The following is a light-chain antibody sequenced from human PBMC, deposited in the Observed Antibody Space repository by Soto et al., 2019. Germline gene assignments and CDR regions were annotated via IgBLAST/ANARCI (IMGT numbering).Light chain of an antibody. V-gene: IGLV1-40*01. CDR3: QSYDSTLNASYV. J-gene: IGLJ1*01. Sequence: QSVLTQPPSVSGAPGQRVTISCAGGSSNIGAGFEVHWYQHLPGTAPRLLIYANKNRPSGVPDRFSGSKSGTSASLAITGLQAEDEADYYCQSYDSTLNASYVFGSGTKVT. CDR1: SSNIGAGFE. CDR2: ANK.